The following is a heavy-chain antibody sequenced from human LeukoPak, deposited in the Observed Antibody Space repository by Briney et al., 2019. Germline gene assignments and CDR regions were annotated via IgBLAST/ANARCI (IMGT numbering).Heavy chain of an antibody. J-gene: IGHJ5*02. CDR1: GYTFTSYG. V-gene: IGHV1-18*01. CDR3: ARGVKFRAANWFDL. Sequence: ASVKVSCKASGYTFTSYGITWVRQAPGQGLEWMGWISGYSGNTNYAQKLQGRVTMTTDTSTSTVYMELRSLGSDDTAVYYCARGVKFRAANWFDLWGQGTLVTASS. CDR2: ISGYSGNT. D-gene: IGHD6-25*01.